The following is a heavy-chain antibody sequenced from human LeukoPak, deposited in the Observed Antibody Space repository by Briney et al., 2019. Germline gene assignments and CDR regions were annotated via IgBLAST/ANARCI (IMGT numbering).Heavy chain of an antibody. D-gene: IGHD6-13*01. Sequence: GESLKISCTGSEYTFTNYWIAWVRQMPGKGLEWMGTIYHGDPDPKYSPSLQGHVTISGDKSTSTAYLQWTSLEASDTAIYYCARHMMAGTYSSSLGYWGQGTLVTVSS. J-gene: IGHJ4*02. V-gene: IGHV5-51*01. CDR1: EYTFTNYW. CDR3: ARHMMAGTYSSSLGY. CDR2: IYHGDPDP.